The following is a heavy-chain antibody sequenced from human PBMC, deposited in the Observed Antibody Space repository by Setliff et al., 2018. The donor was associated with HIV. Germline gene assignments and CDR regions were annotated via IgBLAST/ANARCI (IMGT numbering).Heavy chain of an antibody. J-gene: IGHJ4*02. V-gene: IGHV4-39*01. CDR1: GASISSHNYY. CDR3: TIPASSLAPN. CDR2: TRSSGDT. Sequence: SETLSLTCTVSGASISSHNYYWGWIRQSPGKGLEWIASTRSSGDTYYNPSLQSRVIISVDTSNNQISLKLTSVTAADTAVYYCTIPASSLAPNWGRGTQVTVSS.